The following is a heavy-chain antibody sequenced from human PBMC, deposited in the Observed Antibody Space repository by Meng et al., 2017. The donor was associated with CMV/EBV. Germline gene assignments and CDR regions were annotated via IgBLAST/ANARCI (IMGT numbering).Heavy chain of an antibody. CDR1: GFTVSSNY. CDR2: IYSGGST. J-gene: IGHJ6*02. V-gene: IGHV3-66*02. CDR3: ARDPGYQLLWGAYYYYGMDV. Sequence: GESLKISCAASGFTVSSNYMSWVRQAPGNGLEWVSVIYSGGSTYYADSVKGRFTISRDNSNNTLYLQMNSLRAEDTAVYYCARDPGYQLLWGAYYYYGMDVWGQGTTVTVSS. D-gene: IGHD2-2*01.